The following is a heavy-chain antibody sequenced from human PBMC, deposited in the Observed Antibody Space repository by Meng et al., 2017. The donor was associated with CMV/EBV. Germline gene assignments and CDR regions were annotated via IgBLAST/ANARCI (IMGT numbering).Heavy chain of an antibody. CDR3: ARALEGLYNWNYDYYYGMDV. CDR1: GYTFTGYY. D-gene: IGHD1-20*01. J-gene: IGHJ6*02. V-gene: IGHV1-2*02. Sequence: ASVKVSCKGSGYTFTGYYMHWVRQAPGQGLEWMGWINPNSGGTKYAQKFQGRVTMTRDTSISTAYMELSRLRSEDTAVYYCARALEGLYNWNYDYYYGMDVWGQGTTVTVSS. CDR2: INPNSGGT.